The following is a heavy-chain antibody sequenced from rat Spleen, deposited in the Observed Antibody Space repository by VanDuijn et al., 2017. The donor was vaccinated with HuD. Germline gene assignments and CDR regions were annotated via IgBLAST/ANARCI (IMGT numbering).Heavy chain of an antibody. CDR1: DFTFSNYD. CDR2: ISFDGSNT. V-gene: IGHV5-25*01. CDR3: ARRHYGYTDYFDY. D-gene: IGHD1-9*01. Sequence: EVQLVESGGGLVQPGRSLKLSCAASDFTFSNYDMAWVRQAPTKGLEWVASISFDGSNTYYRDSVKGRFTISRDNAKSTLSLQMDSLRSEDTATYYCARRHYGYTDYFDYWGQGVMVTVSS. J-gene: IGHJ2*01.